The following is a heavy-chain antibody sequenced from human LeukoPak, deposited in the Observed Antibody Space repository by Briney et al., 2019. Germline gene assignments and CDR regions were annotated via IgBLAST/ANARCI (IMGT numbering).Heavy chain of an antibody. D-gene: IGHD5-18*01. J-gene: IGHJ4*02. CDR3: ARRKTANDY. Sequence: GESLMISCQGSGYSFTSYWIGWVRQVPGKGLEWMGIIDPADSDTRYSPSFQGQVTISADKSISTAYLQWSSLKASDSAIYYCARRKTANDYWGQGTLVTVSS. CDR1: GYSFTSYW. CDR2: IDPADSDT. V-gene: IGHV5-51*01.